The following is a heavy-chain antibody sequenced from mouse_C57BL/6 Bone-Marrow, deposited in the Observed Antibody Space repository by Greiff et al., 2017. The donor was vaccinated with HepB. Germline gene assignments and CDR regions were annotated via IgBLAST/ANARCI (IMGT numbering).Heavy chain of an antibody. CDR2: IYPRSGNT. CDR3: ARALYYYGSKGYWYFDV. CDR1: GYTFTSYG. V-gene: IGHV1-81*01. Sequence: QVTLKESGAELARPGASVKLSCKASGYTFTSYGISWVKQRTGQGLEWIGEIYPRSGNTYYNEKFKGKATLTADKSSSTAYMELRSLTSEDSAVYFCARALYYYGSKGYWYFDVWGTGTTVTVSS. D-gene: IGHD1-1*01. J-gene: IGHJ1*03.